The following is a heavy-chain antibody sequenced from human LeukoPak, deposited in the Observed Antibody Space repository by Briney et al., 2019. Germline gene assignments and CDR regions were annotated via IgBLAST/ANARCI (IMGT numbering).Heavy chain of an antibody. V-gene: IGHV3-23*01. CDR3: AKAFEGGSCYLCGYYYYMDV. D-gene: IGHD2-15*01. Sequence: GILRLSCAASGFTFSSYGMSWVRQAPGKGLEWVSAISGSGGSTYYADSVKGRFTISRDNSKNTLYLQMNSLRAEDTAVYYCAKAFEGGSCYLCGYYYYMDVWGKGTTVTISS. CDR2: ISGSGGST. J-gene: IGHJ6*03. CDR1: GFTFSSYG.